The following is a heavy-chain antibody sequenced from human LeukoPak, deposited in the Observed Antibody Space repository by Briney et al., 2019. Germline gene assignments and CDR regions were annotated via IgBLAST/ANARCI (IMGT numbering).Heavy chain of an antibody. V-gene: IGHV4-34*01. D-gene: IGHD2-2*01. CDR1: GGSFSGYY. CDR2: INHSGST. J-gene: IGHJ4*02. Sequence: PSETLSLTCAVYGGSFSGYYWSWIRQPPGKGLEWIGEINHSGSTYYNPSLKSRVTISVDTSKNQFSLKLSSVTAADTAVYYCARSSSTSCSFDYWGQGTLVTVSS. CDR3: ARSSSTSCSFDY.